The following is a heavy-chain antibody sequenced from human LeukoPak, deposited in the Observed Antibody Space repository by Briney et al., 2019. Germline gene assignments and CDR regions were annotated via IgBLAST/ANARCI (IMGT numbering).Heavy chain of an antibody. D-gene: IGHD5-24*01. CDR2: INTDGSIT. J-gene: IGHJ4*02. V-gene: IGHV3-74*01. CDR1: GFTFSNYW. CDR3: ARSHPPMG. Sequence: GGSLRLSCAASGFTFSNYWMHWVRQVPGKGLVWVSRINTDGSITSYADSVKGRFTISRDNAKNTLCLQMSSLRAEDTAVYYCARSHPPMGWGQGTLVTVSS.